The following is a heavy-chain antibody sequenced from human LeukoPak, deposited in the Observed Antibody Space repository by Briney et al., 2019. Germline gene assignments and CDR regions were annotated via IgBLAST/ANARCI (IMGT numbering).Heavy chain of an antibody. CDR2: IYYSGST. D-gene: IGHD5-18*01. CDR3: ARRRGYSYGFDY. V-gene: IGHV4-39*01. CDR1: GGSVSSGSYY. Sequence: NPSETLSLTCTVSGGSVSSGSYYWSWIRQPPGKGLEWIGSIYYSGSTYYNPSLKSRVTISVDTSKNQFSLKLSSVTAADTAVYYCARRRGYSYGFDYWGQGTLVTVSS. J-gene: IGHJ4*02.